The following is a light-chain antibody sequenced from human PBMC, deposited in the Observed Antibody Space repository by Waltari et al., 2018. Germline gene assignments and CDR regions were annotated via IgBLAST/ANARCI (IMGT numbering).Light chain of an antibody. V-gene: IGLV2-14*03. CDR1: SSDVGGYNY. Sequence: QSALTQPAYVSGSPGQSITTSCTGTSSDVGGYNYVSWYQQHPGKAPKLMIYDVNNRPSGVSNRFSGSKSGNTASLTISGLQAEDEADYFCSSYTSSSTLVFGGGTKLTVL. J-gene: IGLJ2*01. CDR3: SSYTSSSTLV. CDR2: DVN.